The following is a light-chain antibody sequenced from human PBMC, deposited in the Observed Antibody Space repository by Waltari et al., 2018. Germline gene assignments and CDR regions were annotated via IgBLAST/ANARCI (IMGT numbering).Light chain of an antibody. CDR3: QQRSNWWT. CDR1: HSVSSY. J-gene: IGKJ1*01. CDR2: DSC. Sequence: EIVLTQSPAPLALSPGESATLSCRASHSVSSYLSCDQQKPGQAPRLLIYDSCNRATGIPARFSGSGSGTDFTLTISSLEPEDFAVYYCQQRSNWWTFGQGTKVEIK. V-gene: IGKV3-11*01.